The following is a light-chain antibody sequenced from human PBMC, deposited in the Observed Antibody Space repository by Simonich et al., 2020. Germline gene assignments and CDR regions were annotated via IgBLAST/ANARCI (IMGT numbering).Light chain of an antibody. Sequence: DIVMTQTPLSLSVTPGQPASISCKSRQSLLHSDGKTSLYWYLQKPGQSPQRLLYEVSNRFSGVPDRFSGSGSGTEFTLKISRVEAEDVGVYYCMQSIQLPLYTFGQGTKLEIK. CDR3: MQSIQLPLYT. J-gene: IGKJ2*01. CDR1: QSLLHSDGKTS. CDR2: EVS. V-gene: IGKV2D-29*02.